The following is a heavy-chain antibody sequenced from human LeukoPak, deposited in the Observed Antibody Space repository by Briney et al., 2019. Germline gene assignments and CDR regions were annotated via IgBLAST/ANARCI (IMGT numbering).Heavy chain of an antibody. D-gene: IGHD3-10*01. CDR1: GGTFSSYA. Sequence: GSSVKVSCKASGGTFSSYAISWVRQAPGQGLEWMGGIIPIFGTANYAQRFQGRVTITADESTSTAYMELSRMSSEDTAVYYCARGRATYIHSQYYYYMDVWGKGTTVTVSS. CDR3: ARGRATYIHSQYYYYMDV. V-gene: IGHV1-69*01. J-gene: IGHJ6*03. CDR2: IIPIFGTA.